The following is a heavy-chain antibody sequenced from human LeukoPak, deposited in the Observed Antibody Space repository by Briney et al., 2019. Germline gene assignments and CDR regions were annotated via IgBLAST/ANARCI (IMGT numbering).Heavy chain of an antibody. D-gene: IGHD3-3*01. J-gene: IGHJ2*01. Sequence: SECLSLTCTVSGGSISSSSYYWGWIRQPPGKGLEWIGSIYYSGSTYYNPSLKSRVTISVDTSKNQFSLKLSSVTAADTAVYYCARHVLSGYLNYWYLDMWGGGGPLTVSS. CDR1: GGSISSSSYY. CDR3: ARHVLSGYLNYWYLDM. V-gene: IGHV4-39*01. CDR2: IYYSGST.